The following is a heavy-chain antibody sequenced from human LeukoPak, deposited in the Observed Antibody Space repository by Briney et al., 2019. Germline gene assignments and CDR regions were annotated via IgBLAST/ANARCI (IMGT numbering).Heavy chain of an antibody. Sequence: PGGSLRLSCAASGFTFSSHWMSWVRQAPGKGLEWVSSISSSSSYIYYADSVKGRFTISRDNAKNSLYLQMNSLRAEDTAVYYCARGTTGYSSSWYHGYWGQGTLVTVSS. D-gene: IGHD6-13*01. V-gene: IGHV3-21*01. J-gene: IGHJ4*02. CDR1: GFTFSSHW. CDR3: ARGTTGYSSSWYHGY. CDR2: ISSSSSYI.